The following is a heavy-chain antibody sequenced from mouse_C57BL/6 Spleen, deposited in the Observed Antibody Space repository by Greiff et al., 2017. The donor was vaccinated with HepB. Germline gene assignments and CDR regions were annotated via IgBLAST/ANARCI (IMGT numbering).Heavy chain of an antibody. CDR3: TRMRLPTFFDY. Sequence: EVQRVESGGGLVQPGGSMKLSCAASGFTFSDAWMDWVRQSPEKGLEWVAEIRNKANNHATYYAESVKGRFTISRDDSKSSVYLQMNSLRAEDTGIYYCTRMRLPTFFDYWGQGTTLTVSS. V-gene: IGHV6-6*01. CDR2: IRNKANNHAT. CDR1: GFTFSDAW. J-gene: IGHJ2*01. D-gene: IGHD2-4*01.